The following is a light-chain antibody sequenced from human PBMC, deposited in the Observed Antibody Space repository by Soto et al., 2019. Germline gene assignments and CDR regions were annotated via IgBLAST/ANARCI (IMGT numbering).Light chain of an antibody. CDR3: LLYYGGQLGV. CDR2: STN. Sequence: QAVVTQEPSLTVSPGGTVTLTCATSTGAVTSGYYPNWFQQKPGQAPRALIYSTNNKYSWTPARFSGSLLGGKAALTLSGEQPEDEADYYCLLYYGGQLGVFGGGTKLTVL. J-gene: IGLJ2*01. CDR1: TGAVTSGYY. V-gene: IGLV7-43*01.